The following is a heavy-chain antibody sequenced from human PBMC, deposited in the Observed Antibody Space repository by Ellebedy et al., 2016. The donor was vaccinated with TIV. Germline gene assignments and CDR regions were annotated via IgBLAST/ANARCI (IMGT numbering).Heavy chain of an antibody. J-gene: IGHJ1*01. D-gene: IGHD3-10*01. V-gene: IGHV1-18*01. CDR3: ARDGSTMVRGASHPEYFQH. CDR1: GYAFSGYY. Sequence: ASVKVSXXGSGYAFSGYYITWVRQAPGQGLECMGYVSAYDGHTNYAQNFQGRVTMTTDTSTSTAYMELRSLGSADTAVYYCARDGSTMVRGASHPEYFQHWGQGTLVTVSS. CDR2: VSAYDGHT.